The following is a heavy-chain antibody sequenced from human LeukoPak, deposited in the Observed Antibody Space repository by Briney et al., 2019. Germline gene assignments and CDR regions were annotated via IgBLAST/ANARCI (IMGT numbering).Heavy chain of an antibody. Sequence: GGSLRLSCAASGFTFSSYGMHWVRQAPGKGLEWVAFIRYDGSNKYYADSVKGRFTISRDNSKNTMYLQMNSLRAEDTAVYYCAKDRGNYYDSSGYSGYFDYWGQGTLVTVSS. CDR2: IRYDGSNK. V-gene: IGHV3-30*02. CDR3: AKDRGNYYDSSGYSGYFDY. D-gene: IGHD3-22*01. CDR1: GFTFSSYG. J-gene: IGHJ4*02.